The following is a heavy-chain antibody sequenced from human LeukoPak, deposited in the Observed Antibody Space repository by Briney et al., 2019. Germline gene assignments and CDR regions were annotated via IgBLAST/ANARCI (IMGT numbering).Heavy chain of an antibody. CDR1: GFTFSSYA. Sequence: GGSLRLSCAASGFTFSSYAMHWVRQAPGKGLEWVAVISYDGSNKYYADSVKGRFTISRDNSKNTLYLQMNSLRAEDTAVYYCAKSPGSLGGNWGQGTLVTVSS. D-gene: IGHD3-10*01. CDR3: AKSPGSLGGN. J-gene: IGHJ4*02. V-gene: IGHV3-30-3*02. CDR2: ISYDGSNK.